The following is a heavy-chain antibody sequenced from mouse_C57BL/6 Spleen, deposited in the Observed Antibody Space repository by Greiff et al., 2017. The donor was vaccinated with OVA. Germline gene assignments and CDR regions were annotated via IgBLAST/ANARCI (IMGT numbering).Heavy chain of an antibody. CDR3: TTYYDYDGFDY. CDR1: GFTFSSYA. Sequence: EVMLVESGEGLVKPGGSLKLSCAASGFTFSSYAMSWVRQTPEKRLEWVAYISSGGDYIYYADTVKGRFTISRDNARNTLYLQMSSLKSEDTAMYYCTTYYDYDGFDYWGQGTTLTVSS. J-gene: IGHJ2*01. CDR2: ISSGGDYI. D-gene: IGHD2-4*01. V-gene: IGHV5-9-1*02.